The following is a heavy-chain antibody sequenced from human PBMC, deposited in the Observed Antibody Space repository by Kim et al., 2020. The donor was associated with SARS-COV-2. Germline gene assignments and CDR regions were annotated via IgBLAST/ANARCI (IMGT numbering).Heavy chain of an antibody. CDR3: VTAAQVVAPDRNW. D-gene: IGHD2-2*01. V-gene: IGHV3-23*01. J-gene: IGHJ4*02. Sequence: GGSLRLSCAASGFAFDTYAMSWVRQAPGKGLEWVSAILYNSEATYYADSVKGRFTISRDNAKNTMYLLMDSLRAEDAAVYYCVTAAQVVAPDRNWWGQGTPVTVSS. CDR2: ILYNSEAT. CDR1: GFAFDTYA.